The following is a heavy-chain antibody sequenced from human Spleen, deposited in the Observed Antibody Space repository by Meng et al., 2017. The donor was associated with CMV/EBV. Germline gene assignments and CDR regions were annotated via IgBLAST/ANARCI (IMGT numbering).Heavy chain of an antibody. J-gene: IGHJ1*01. Sequence: YVFTSYFLHWVRQAPGQGLEWMGYINPSGGDPSYAQQFHDRVTMTRDTSTRTIFMELTSLTSEDTAVYYCAKATEMGPVYTSNFQYWGQGTLVTVSS. D-gene: IGHD5-18*01. CDR2: INPSGGDP. CDR1: YVFTSYF. V-gene: IGHV1-46*01. CDR3: AKATEMGPVYTSNFQY.